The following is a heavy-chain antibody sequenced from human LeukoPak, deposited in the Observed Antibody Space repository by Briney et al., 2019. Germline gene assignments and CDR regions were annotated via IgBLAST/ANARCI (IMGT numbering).Heavy chain of an antibody. CDR1: GGSISSYY. J-gene: IGHJ4*02. V-gene: IGHV4-4*07. CDR3: ARSGGSGFQLDN. Sequence: PSETLSLTCSVSGGSISSYYWSWIRQPAGKGLEWIGRIYTSGSHNYNPSLKGRVTMSVATSKNQFSLKLSSVTADATAVYYCARSGGSGFQLDNWGQGTLVTVSS. CDR2: IYTSGSH. D-gene: IGHD3-16*01.